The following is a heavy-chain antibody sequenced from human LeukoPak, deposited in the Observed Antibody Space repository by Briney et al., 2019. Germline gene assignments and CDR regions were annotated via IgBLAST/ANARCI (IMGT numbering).Heavy chain of an antibody. CDR3: ARGPRGVTTLNYYMDV. CDR2: INHSGST. V-gene: IGHV4-34*01. CDR1: GGSFSGYY. D-gene: IGHD4-17*01. J-gene: IGHJ6*03. Sequence: SETLSLTCAVYGGSFSGYYWSWIRQPPGKGLECIGEINHSGSTNYNPSLKSRVTISVDTSKNQFSLKLSSVTAADTAVYYCARGPRGVTTLNYYMDVWGKGTTVTVSS.